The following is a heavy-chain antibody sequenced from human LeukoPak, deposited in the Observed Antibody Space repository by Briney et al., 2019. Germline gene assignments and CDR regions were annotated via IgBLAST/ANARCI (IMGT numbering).Heavy chain of an antibody. V-gene: IGHV4-28*01. CDR2: IYYSGST. CDR1: GYSISSSNW. J-gene: IGHJ4*02. Sequence: SDTLSLTCAVSGYSISSSNWWGWIRQPPGKGLEWIGYIYYSGSTYYNPSLKSRVTMSVDTSKNQFSLKLSSVTAVDTAVYYCARSPYGSSGYPYFDYWGQGTLVTVSS. D-gene: IGHD3-22*01. CDR3: ARSPYGSSGYPYFDY.